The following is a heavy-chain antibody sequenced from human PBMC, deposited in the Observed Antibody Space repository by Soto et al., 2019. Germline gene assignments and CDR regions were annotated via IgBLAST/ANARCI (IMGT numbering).Heavy chain of an antibody. V-gene: IGHV3-33*01. CDR2: IWYDGSNK. Sequence: AGGSLRLSCAASGFTFSSYGMHWVRQAPGKGLEWVAVIWYDGSNKYYADSVKGRFTIYRDNSKNTLYLQMNSLSAEATAVYYCARDLPTDIVGAIMTTGGLDYWVQGTLVNVSS. J-gene: IGHJ4*02. D-gene: IGHD1-26*01. CDR1: GFTFSSYG. CDR3: ARDLPTDIVGAIMTTGGLDY.